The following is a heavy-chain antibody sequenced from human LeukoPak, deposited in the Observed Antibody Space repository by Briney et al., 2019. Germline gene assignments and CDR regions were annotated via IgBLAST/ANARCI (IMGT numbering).Heavy chain of an antibody. CDR1: GFTFSSYE. CDR2: ISSSGSTI. Sequence: PGGSLRLSCAASGFTFSSYEMNWVRQAPGKGLEWVSYISSSGSTICYADSVKGRFTISRDNAKNSLYLQMNSLRAEDTAVYYCARASHDFWSGYYKDFDYWGQGTLVTVSS. D-gene: IGHD3-3*01. V-gene: IGHV3-48*03. J-gene: IGHJ4*02. CDR3: ARASHDFWSGYYKDFDY.